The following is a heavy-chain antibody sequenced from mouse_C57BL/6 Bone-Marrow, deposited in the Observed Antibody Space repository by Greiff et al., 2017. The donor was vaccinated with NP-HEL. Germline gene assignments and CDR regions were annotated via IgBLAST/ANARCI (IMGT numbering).Heavy chain of an antibody. J-gene: IGHJ1*03. CDR1: GFNIKNTY. Sequence: VQLQQSVAELVRPGASVKLSCTASGFNIKNTYMHWVKQRPEQGLEWIGRIDPANGNAKSAPKFQGKATITADTSSNPAYLQPSSLTSEDTAIYYCATRNWPYWYFDVWGTGTTVTVSS. V-gene: IGHV14-3*01. D-gene: IGHD4-1*01. CDR2: IDPANGNA. CDR3: ATRNWPYWYFDV.